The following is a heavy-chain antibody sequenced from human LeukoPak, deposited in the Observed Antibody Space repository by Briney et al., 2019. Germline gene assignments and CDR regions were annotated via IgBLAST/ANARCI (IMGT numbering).Heavy chain of an antibody. V-gene: IGHV4-59*01. CDR2: IYYSGST. CDR3: ARVRDTAMTYYFDY. D-gene: IGHD5-18*01. Sequence: SETLSLTCTVSGGSISSYYWSWIRQPPGKGLEWIGYIYYSGSTNYNPSLKSRVTISVATSKNQFSLKLSSVTAADTAVYYCARVRDTAMTYYFDYWGQGTLVTVSS. CDR1: GGSISSYY. J-gene: IGHJ4*02.